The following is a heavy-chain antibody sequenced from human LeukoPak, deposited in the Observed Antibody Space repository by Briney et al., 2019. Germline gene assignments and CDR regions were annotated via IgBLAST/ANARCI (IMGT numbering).Heavy chain of an antibody. D-gene: IGHD6-19*01. Sequence: LPGGSLRLSCAASGFTFSSYAMSWVRQAPGKGLEWVSATSGSGGSTYYADSVKGRFTISRDNSKNTLYLQMNSLRAEDTAVYYCAKGAGYSSGWYFDYWGQGTLVTVSS. CDR2: TSGSGGST. J-gene: IGHJ4*02. CDR1: GFTFSSYA. V-gene: IGHV3-23*01. CDR3: AKGAGYSSGWYFDY.